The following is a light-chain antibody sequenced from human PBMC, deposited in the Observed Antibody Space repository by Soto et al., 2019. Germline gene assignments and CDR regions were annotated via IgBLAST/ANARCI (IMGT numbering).Light chain of an antibody. CDR1: DSNIGSNT. CDR3: AAWDDSLNGRYV. V-gene: IGLV1-44*01. J-gene: IGLJ1*01. Sequence: QSVLTQPPSVSGTPGQRVTISCSGSDSNIGSNTVNWYQQLPGTAPKLLIYSHNQRPSGVPDRFSGSTSGTSASLAISGLQSEDEADYYCAAWDDSLNGRYVFGTGTKLTVL. CDR2: SHN.